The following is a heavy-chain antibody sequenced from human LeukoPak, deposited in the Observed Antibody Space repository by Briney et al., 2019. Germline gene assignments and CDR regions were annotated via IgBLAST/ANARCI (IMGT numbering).Heavy chain of an antibody. CDR2: INPNSGGT. Sequence: GASVKVSCKASGYTFTGYYMHWVRQAPGQGLEWMGWINPNSGGTNYAQKFQGRVTMTRDTSISTAYMELSRLRSDATAVYYCARGPYDFWSGYSDYWGQGTLVTVSS. V-gene: IGHV1-2*02. CDR1: GYTFTGYY. J-gene: IGHJ4*02. CDR3: ARGPYDFWSGYSDY. D-gene: IGHD3-3*01.